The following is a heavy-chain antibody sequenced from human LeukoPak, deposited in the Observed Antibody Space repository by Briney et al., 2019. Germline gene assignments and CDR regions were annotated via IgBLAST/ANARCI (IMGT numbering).Heavy chain of an antibody. CDR2: IRYDGSNK. CDR3: AKDFESYTSDSFHI. J-gene: IGHJ3*02. Sequence: PGGSLRLSCAASGFTFNSYGMHWVRQAPGKGPEWVAFIRYDGSNKYSADSVKGRFTISRDNSKNTLYLQMNSLRAEDTAVYYCAKDFESYTSDSFHIWGQGTMVTVSS. V-gene: IGHV3-30*02. D-gene: IGHD1-26*01. CDR1: GFTFNSYG.